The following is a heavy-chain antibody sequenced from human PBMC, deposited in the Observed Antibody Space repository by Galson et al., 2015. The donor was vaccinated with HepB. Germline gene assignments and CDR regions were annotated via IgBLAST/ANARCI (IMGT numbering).Heavy chain of an antibody. V-gene: IGHV3-23*01. CDR2: ISGSGSGGRT. CDR1: GITFSSYA. Sequence: SLRLSCAASGITFSSYAMNWVRQAPGKGLEWVSVISGSGSGGRTYYADSVKGRFTISRDDSKNTLYPQMNSLRADDTAVYYCAKDDNEYGDYAVGQYSYYYGMDVWGQGTTVTVSS. CDR3: AKDDNEYGDYAVGQYSYYYGMDV. D-gene: IGHD4-17*01. J-gene: IGHJ6*02.